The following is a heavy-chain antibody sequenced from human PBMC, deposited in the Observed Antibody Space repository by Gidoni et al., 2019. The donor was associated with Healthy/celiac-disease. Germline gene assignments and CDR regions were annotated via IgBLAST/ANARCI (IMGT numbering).Heavy chain of an antibody. Sequence: EVQLVQSGAEVKKPGESLKISCKGSGYSFTSYWNGWVRQMPGKGLEWMGIIYPGDSDNSYSPSFHGQVTISADKSISTAYLQWSSLKASDTAMYYCARHEPPESYYYDSSGSPDYWGQGTLVTVSS. D-gene: IGHD3-22*01. CDR3: ARHEPPESYYYDSSGSPDY. V-gene: IGHV5-51*01. J-gene: IGHJ4*02. CDR2: IYPGDSDN. CDR1: GYSFTSYW.